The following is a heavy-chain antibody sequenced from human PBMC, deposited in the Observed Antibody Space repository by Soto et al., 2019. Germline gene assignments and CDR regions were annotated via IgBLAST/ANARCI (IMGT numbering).Heavy chain of an antibody. Sequence: GGSLRLSCAASGFTFSSYAMSWVRQAPGKGLEWVSAISGSGGSTYYADSVKGRFTLSRDNSKSTLYLQMNSLRAEDTAVYYCAYSSTPFDYWGQGTLVTVSS. CDR3: AYSSTPFDY. CDR1: GFTFSSYA. D-gene: IGHD6-13*01. CDR2: ISGSGGST. J-gene: IGHJ4*02. V-gene: IGHV3-23*01.